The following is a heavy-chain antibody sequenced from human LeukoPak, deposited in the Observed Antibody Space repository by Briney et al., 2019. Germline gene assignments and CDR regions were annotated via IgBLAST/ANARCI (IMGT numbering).Heavy chain of an antibody. CDR1: GGSFSGYY. J-gene: IGHJ4*02. CDR3: ARIFSVGYYFDY. D-gene: IGHD3-3*01. Sequence: SETLSLTCAVYGGSFSGYYWSWIRQSAGKGLEWIGRIYSSGSSNYNASLKSRVTMSVDTSKNQFSLKLSSVTAADTAVYYCARIFSVGYYFDYWGQGTLVTVSS. CDR2: IYSSGSS. V-gene: IGHV4-59*10.